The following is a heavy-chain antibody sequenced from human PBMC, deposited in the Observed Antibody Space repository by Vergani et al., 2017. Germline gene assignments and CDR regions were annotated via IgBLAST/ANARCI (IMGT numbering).Heavy chain of an antibody. V-gene: IGHV3-30*18. D-gene: IGHD3-10*01. CDR3: AKLGDGSGSYYFDY. CDR1: GFTFSSYG. CDR2: ISYDGSNK. Sequence: VQLLESGGGLVQPGGSLRLSCAASGFTFSSYGMHWVRQAPGKGLEWVAVISYDGSNKYYADSVKGRFTISRDNSKNTLYLQMNSLRAEDTAVYYCAKLGDGSGSYYFDYWGQGTLVTVSS. J-gene: IGHJ4*02.